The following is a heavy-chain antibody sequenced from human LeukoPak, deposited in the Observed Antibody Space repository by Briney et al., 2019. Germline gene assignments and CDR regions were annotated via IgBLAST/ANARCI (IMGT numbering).Heavy chain of an antibody. CDR3: ARHFGPTSITIFGVVKSWFDT. CDR1: GGSISSSSYY. V-gene: IGHV4-39*01. J-gene: IGHJ5*02. D-gene: IGHD3-3*01. Sequence: SSETLSLTCTVSGGSISSSSYYWGWIRQPPGKGLEWIGSIYYSGSTYYNPSLKSRVTISVDTSKNQFSLKLTSVTAADTAVYYCARHFGPTSITIFGVVKSWFDTWGQGTLVTVSS. CDR2: IYYSGST.